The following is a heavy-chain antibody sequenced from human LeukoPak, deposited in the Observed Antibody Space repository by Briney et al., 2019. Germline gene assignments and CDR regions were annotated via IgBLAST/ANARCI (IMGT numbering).Heavy chain of an antibody. CDR1: GFTFISYA. D-gene: IGHD3-22*01. Sequence: PGGSLRLSCATSGFTFISYAMNWVRQAPGKGLEGVAVISGSRGSTYYADSVRGRFTSSRDNSKNTMHLQMNSLRAEDTAVYYCAKDQSGYDSPFQHWGQGTLVTVSS. V-gene: IGHV3-23*01. CDR2: ISGSRGST. CDR3: AKDQSGYDSPFQH. J-gene: IGHJ1*01.